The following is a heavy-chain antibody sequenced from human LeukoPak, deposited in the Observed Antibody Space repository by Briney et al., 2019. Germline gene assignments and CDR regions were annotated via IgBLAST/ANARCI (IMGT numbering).Heavy chain of an antibody. CDR3: ARAVLLWFGENAAFDI. D-gene: IGHD3-10*01. CDR1: GFTFSSYW. CDR2: IKQDGSEK. Sequence: GGSLRLSCAASGFTFSSYWMSWVRQAPGKGLEWVANIKQDGSEKYYVDSVKGRFTISRDNAKNSLYLQMNSLRAEDTAVYYCARAVLLWFGENAAFDIWGQGTMVTVSS. J-gene: IGHJ3*02. V-gene: IGHV3-7*01.